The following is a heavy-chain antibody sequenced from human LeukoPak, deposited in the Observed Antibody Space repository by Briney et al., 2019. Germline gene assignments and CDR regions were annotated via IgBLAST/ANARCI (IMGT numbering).Heavy chain of an antibody. CDR1: GFTFSSYA. V-gene: IGHV3-30*04. CDR2: ISYDGSDK. Sequence: GGSLRLSCAASGFTFSSYAMHWVRQAPGKGLEWVALISYDGSDKYYADSVKGRFTISRDNSQNTLYLQMNSLRAEDTAVYYCAHGSMYQLDYWGQGTLVTVSS. J-gene: IGHJ4*02. D-gene: IGHD2-2*01. CDR3: AHGSMYQLDY.